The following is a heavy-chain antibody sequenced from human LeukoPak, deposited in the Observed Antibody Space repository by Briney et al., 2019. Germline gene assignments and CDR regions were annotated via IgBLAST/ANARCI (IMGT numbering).Heavy chain of an antibody. V-gene: IGHV4-34*01. CDR3: ATSAVAAPVDY. J-gene: IGHJ4*02. CDR2: INHSGST. Sequence: PSETLSLTCAVYGWSFTGYYWSWVRQPPGKGLEWIGEINHSGSTNYNPSLKSRVTISVDTSKNQFSLKLSSVTAADTAVYCCATSAVAAPVDYCGQGTLVTVSS. D-gene: IGHD2-15*01. CDR1: GWSFTGYY.